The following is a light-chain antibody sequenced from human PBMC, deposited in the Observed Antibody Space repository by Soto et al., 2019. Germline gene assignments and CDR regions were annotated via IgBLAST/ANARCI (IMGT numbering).Light chain of an antibody. Sequence: QSALTQPASVSGSPGQSIAISFTGTSSDIGAYAYVSWYQQHPGKIPKLIVFDVNYRPSGVSSRFSGSKSGNTASLTISGLQAEDEADYYCGSYTRSNSVIFGGGTKLTVL. CDR3: GSYTRSNSVI. CDR1: SSDIGAYAY. V-gene: IGLV2-14*03. J-gene: IGLJ2*01. CDR2: DVN.